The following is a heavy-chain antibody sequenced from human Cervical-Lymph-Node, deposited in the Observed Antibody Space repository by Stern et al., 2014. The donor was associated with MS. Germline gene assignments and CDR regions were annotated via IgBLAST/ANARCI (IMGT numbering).Heavy chain of an antibody. CDR3: ARDRGLTHYFYGMDV. D-gene: IGHD3-10*01. CDR2: ATYDGNDQ. V-gene: IGHV3-30*03. Sequence: VQLVESGGGVVQPGKSLRLSCAASGFTFSDYGMHWVRQGPGKGLEWVALATYDGNDQYYADSVKGRFTVSRDNSKNTVLLQMNGLRPEDTAVYFCARDRGLTHYFYGMDVWGQGTTVTVSS. CDR1: GFTFSDYG. J-gene: IGHJ6*02.